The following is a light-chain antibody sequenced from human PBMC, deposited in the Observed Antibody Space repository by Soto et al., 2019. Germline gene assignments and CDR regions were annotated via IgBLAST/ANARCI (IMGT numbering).Light chain of an antibody. CDR3: QQSYITPPIT. V-gene: IGKV1-39*01. Sequence: DIQMTQSPSSRSASVGDRVTITCLASQSISRYLNWYQHKPGKAPKLXINAASNLRSGVPSRFSGSGSGTDFTLTIDGLQPEDFAVYYCQQSYITPPITFGQGTRLEIK. CDR2: AAS. J-gene: IGKJ5*01. CDR1: QSISRY.